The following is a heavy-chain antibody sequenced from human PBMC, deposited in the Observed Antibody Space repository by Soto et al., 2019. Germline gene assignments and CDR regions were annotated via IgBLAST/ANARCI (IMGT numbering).Heavy chain of an antibody. CDR2: IIPIFGTA. Sequence: ASVKVSCKASGGTFSSYAISWVRQAPGQGLEWMGGIIPIFGTANYAQKFQGRVTITADKSTSTAYMELSSLRSEDTAAYYCASRKFSSSWYGYYYGMDVWAQGTTVTVSS. J-gene: IGHJ6*02. CDR1: GGTFSSYA. V-gene: IGHV1-69*06. D-gene: IGHD6-13*01. CDR3: ASRKFSSSWYGYYYGMDV.